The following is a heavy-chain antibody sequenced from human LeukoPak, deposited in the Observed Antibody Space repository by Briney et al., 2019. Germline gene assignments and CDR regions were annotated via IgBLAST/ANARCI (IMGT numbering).Heavy chain of an antibody. J-gene: IGHJ3*02. D-gene: IGHD3-22*01. CDR1: GFTFNNYA. Sequence: GGSLRLSCAASGFTFNNYAIHWVREAPGKGLDYVSSITSNGGATYYANSVKGSVTLSRDNSKNTLYLQMDSLRAEDTAVYYCARGGHDYYDRSGYYYMSAFDIWGQGTMVTVSS. CDR2: ITSNGGAT. V-gene: IGHV3-64*01. CDR3: ARGGHDYYDRSGYYYMSAFDI.